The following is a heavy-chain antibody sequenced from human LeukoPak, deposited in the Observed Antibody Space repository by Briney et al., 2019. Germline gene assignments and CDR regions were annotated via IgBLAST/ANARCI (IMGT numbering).Heavy chain of an antibody. V-gene: IGHV3-7*01. CDR3: ATFSGAHHKTFDS. J-gene: IGHJ4*02. Sequence: PGRSLRLSCAASGLTFRNYWMSWVRQAPGKGLEWVANIKQDGSDKFYVDPVNGRFTISRDNAKNSLYLQMNTLRAEDTAIYYCATFSGAHHKTFDSWGQGTLVTVSS. CDR1: GLTFRNYW. CDR2: IKQDGSDK. D-gene: IGHD1-14*01.